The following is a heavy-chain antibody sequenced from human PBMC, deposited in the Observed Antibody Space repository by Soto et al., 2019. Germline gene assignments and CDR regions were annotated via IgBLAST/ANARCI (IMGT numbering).Heavy chain of an antibody. CDR3: AASIFYYGMDV. CDR1: GYTFTDYW. J-gene: IGHJ6*02. Sequence: GESLKISCMGSGYTFTDYWIGWVRQLPGKGLEWMGIIYPGDSDTRYSPSFQGQVTISADKSITTTYLRWTSLKASDTAIYYCAASIFYYGMDVWGQGTTVTVSS. CDR2: IYPGDSDT. V-gene: IGHV5-51*01.